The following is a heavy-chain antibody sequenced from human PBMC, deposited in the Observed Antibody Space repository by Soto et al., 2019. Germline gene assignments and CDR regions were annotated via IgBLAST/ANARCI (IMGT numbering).Heavy chain of an antibody. CDR2: INHTGST. CDR3: ARGGRYRYGLDV. J-gene: IGHJ6*02. CDR1: GGSFSGYS. Sequence: SETLSLTCAVYGGSFSGYSWTWIRQPPGTGLEWIGEINHTGSTNYNPSLKSRVTISVDTSKNQLSLKLTSVTAADTAVYYCARGGRYRYGLDVWGPGTTGTVSS. V-gene: IGHV4-34*01. D-gene: IGHD3-9*01.